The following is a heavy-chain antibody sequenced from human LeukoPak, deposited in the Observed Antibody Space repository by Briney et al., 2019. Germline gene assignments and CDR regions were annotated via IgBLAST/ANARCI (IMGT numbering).Heavy chain of an antibody. CDR3: ARDCSGGNCYSGYYGMDV. J-gene: IGHJ6*02. Sequence: GGSLRLSCAASGFTFSSYWMSWVRQAPGKGLEWVANIKQDEREKFYVDSVKGRFTISRDNAKNSLYLQMNSLRAEDTAVYYCARDCSGGNCYSGYYGMDVWGQGNTVTVSS. CDR1: GFTFSSYW. D-gene: IGHD2-15*01. CDR2: IKQDEREK. V-gene: IGHV3-7*01.